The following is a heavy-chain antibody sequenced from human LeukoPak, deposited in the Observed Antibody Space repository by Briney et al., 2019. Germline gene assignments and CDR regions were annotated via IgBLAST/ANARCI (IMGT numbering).Heavy chain of an antibody. J-gene: IGHJ4*02. CDR1: GFTFSSYA. V-gene: IGHV3-23*01. CDR2: ISGSGGST. Sequence: GGSLRLSCAASGFTFSSYAMSWVRQAPGKGLEWVSAISGSGGSTYYADSVKGRFTISRDNSKNTLYLQMNSLRAEDMAVYYCAKIIAVAGYYFDYWGQGTLVTVSS. CDR3: AKIIAVAGYYFDY. D-gene: IGHD6-19*01.